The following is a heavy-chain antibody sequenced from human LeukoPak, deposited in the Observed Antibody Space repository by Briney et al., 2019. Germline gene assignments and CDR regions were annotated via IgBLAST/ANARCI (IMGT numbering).Heavy chain of an antibody. CDR1: GYTFTGYY. V-gene: IGHV1-2*02. J-gene: IGHJ5*02. CDR3: ARARYNYGSNWFDP. D-gene: IGHD5-18*01. CDR2: INTNSGGT. Sequence: ASVKVSCKASGYTFTGYYMHWVRQAPGQGLEWMGWINTNSGGTNYAQKFQGRVIMTRETSISTAYMEISRLRSDDTAVYYCARARYNYGSNWFDPWGQGTLVTVSS.